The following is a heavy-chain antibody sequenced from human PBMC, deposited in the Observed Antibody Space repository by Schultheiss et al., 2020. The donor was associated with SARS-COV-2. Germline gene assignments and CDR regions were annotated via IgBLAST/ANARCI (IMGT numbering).Heavy chain of an antibody. CDR3: ARAEHAGTSGDY. CDR2: ISSSSNYI. CDR1: GFTFSSYS. J-gene: IGHJ4*02. D-gene: IGHD6-13*01. Sequence: GESLKISCAASGFTFSSYSMNWVRQAPGKGLEWVSSISSSSNYIYYADSVKGRFTISRDNAKNSLYLQMNSLRAEDTAVYYCARAEHAGTSGDYWGQGTLVTVSS. V-gene: IGHV3-21*01.